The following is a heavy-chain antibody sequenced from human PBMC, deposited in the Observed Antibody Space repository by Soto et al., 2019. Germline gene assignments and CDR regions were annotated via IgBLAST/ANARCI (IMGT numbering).Heavy chain of an antibody. V-gene: IGHV3-23*01. CDR3: AKRLVIWFDP. J-gene: IGHJ5*02. CDR2: ISDSGSTT. D-gene: IGHD6-6*01. Sequence: PGGSLRLSCAASGFTFSRFAMAWVRQAPGKGLEWVSAISDSGSTTYYADSVKGRFTISRDNSKNTLYLQMNSLRDEDTAVYYCAKRLVIWFDPWGQANKVTVSS. CDR1: GFTFSRFA.